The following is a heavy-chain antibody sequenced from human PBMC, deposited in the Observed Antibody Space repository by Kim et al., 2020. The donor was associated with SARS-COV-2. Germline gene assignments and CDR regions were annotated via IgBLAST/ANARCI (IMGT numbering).Heavy chain of an antibody. Sequence: TYSNPTLKSRVTISVDTSKNQFSLKLTSVTAADTAVYSCARQGGTYPFEHWGQGTLVTVSS. CDR3: ARQGGTYPFEH. D-gene: IGHD1-26*01. J-gene: IGHJ4*02. CDR2: T. V-gene: IGHV4-39*01.